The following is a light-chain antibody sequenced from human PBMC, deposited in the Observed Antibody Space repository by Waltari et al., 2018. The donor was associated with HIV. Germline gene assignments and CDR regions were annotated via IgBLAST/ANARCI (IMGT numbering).Light chain of an antibody. CDR3: NSRDSSDTHVV. V-gene: IGLV3-19*01. J-gene: IGLJ2*01. CDR2: GKN. Sequence: SSELTQDPAVSVALGQTVRITCQGNSLRSSYASWSQQKPGQAPVLVIYGKNNRPSGIPDRFSGSSSGNTASLTITGTQAEDEADYYCNSRDSSDTHVVFGGGTKLTVL. CDR1: SLRSSY.